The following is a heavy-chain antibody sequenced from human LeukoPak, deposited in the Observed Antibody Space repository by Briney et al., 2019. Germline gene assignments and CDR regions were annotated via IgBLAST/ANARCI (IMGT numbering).Heavy chain of an antibody. Sequence: GGSLRLSCAASGFTFSSYSMNWVRQAPGKGLEWVSYISSSSSYIYYADSVKGRFTISRDNAKNSLYLQMNSLRAEDTAVYYCARWENDYGGPTAFDIWGQGTMVTVSS. CDR1: GFTFSSYS. CDR3: ARWENDYGGPTAFDI. D-gene: IGHD4-23*01. CDR2: ISSSSSYI. V-gene: IGHV3-21*05. J-gene: IGHJ3*02.